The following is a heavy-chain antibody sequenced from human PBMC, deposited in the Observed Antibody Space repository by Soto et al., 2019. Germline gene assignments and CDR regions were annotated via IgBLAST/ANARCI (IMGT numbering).Heavy chain of an antibody. CDR1: GFTFSSYA. D-gene: IGHD6-19*01. J-gene: IGHJ4*02. V-gene: IGHV3-23*01. CDR2: ISGSGGST. Sequence: ESGGGLVQPGGSLRLSCAASGFTFSSYAMSWVRQAPGKGLEWVSAISGSGGSTYYTDSVKGRFTISRDNSKNTLYLQMNSLRAEDTAVYYCAKDTSPYSSGYDFDYWGQGTLVTVSS. CDR3: AKDTSPYSSGYDFDY.